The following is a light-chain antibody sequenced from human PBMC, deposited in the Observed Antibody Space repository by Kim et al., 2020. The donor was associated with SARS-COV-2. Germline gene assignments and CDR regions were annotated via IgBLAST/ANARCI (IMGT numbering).Light chain of an antibody. CDR2: GAS. CDR1: QSVSSSC. Sequence: LAPGERATLDGRARQSVSSSCLAWYQQKPGQAPRLLMYGASSRANGIPDRFSGSGSGTDFTLTISRVEPEDFAVYYCQQYGSSPLTCGGGTKLEIK. CDR3: QQYGSSPLT. V-gene: IGKV3-20*01. J-gene: IGKJ4*01.